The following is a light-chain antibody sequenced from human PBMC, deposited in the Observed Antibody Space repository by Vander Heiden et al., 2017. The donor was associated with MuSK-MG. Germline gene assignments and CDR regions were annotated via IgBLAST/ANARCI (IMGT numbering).Light chain of an antibody. V-gene: IGLV1-40*01. CDR3: QSYDSSLSGCHVV. Sequence: QSVLTQPPSVSGAPGQRVTISCTGISPTIGAGYDVHWSQQRPGTAPKLLIFGNSNRPSGGPDRFSGSKSGTSASMAITGPQAEEEADDYCQSYDSSLSGCHVVFGGGTKLTVL. CDR1: SPTIGAGYD. CDR2: GNS. J-gene: IGLJ2*01.